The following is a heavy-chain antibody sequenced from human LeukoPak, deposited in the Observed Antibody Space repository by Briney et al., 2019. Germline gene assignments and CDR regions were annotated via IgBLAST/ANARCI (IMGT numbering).Heavy chain of an antibody. Sequence: GASVKVSCKASGYTFTSYDINWVRQATGQGLEWMGWMNPNSGNTGYAQKFQGRVTMTRNTSISTAYMELSSLRSEGTAVYYCAREGYTAMAYYYYYGMDVWGRGTTVTVSS. CDR3: AREGYTAMAYYYYYGMDV. J-gene: IGHJ6*02. D-gene: IGHD5-18*01. CDR2: MNPNSGNT. V-gene: IGHV1-8*01. CDR1: GYTFTSYD.